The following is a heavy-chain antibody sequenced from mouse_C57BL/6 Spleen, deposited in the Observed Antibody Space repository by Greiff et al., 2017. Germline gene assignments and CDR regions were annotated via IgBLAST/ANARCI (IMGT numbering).Heavy chain of an antibody. CDR2: IRSKSNNYAT. CDR3: VSRNYDYAMDY. Sequence: EAGGGLVQPKGSLKLSCAASGFSFNTYAMNWVRQAPGKGVEWVARIRSKSNNYATYYADSVKDRFTISRDDSESMLYLQMHNLKTEDTAMYYCVSRNYDYAMDYWGQGTSVTVSS. CDR1: GFSFNTYA. J-gene: IGHJ4*01. V-gene: IGHV10-1*01. D-gene: IGHD2-1*01.